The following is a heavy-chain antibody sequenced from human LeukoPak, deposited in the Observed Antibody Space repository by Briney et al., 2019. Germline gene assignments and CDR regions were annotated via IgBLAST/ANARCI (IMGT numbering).Heavy chain of an antibody. CDR1: GFTFSNSW. D-gene: IGHD3-10*02. J-gene: IGHJ6*04. CDR3: AELGITMIGGV. CDR2: IKQDGSKK. Sequence: HPGGSLRLSCAASGFTFSNSWMSWVRQAPGKGLEWVANIKQDGSKKYYVDSVKGRFIISRDNAKNSLYLQLNSLRAEDTAVYYCAELGITMIGGVWGKGTTVTISS. V-gene: IGHV3-7*01.